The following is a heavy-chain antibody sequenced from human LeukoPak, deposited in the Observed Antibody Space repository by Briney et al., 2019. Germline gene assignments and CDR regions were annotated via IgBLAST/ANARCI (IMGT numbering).Heavy chain of an antibody. J-gene: IGHJ4*02. V-gene: IGHV3-49*03. Sequence: GGSLRLSCTAAGITFGDYTMSWFRQAPGKGLEWVGFIRSKAYGGTTEYAASVKGRFTVSRDDSKSIAYLQMNSLKTDDTAVYYCTRGPYYSFFDYWGQGTLVTVSS. D-gene: IGHD3-10*01. CDR2: IRSKAYGGTT. CDR1: GITFGDYT. CDR3: TRGPYYSFFDY.